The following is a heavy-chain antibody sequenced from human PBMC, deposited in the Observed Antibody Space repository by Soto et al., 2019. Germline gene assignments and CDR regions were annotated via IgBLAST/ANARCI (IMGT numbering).Heavy chain of an antibody. Sequence: SGPTLGNATQTLTLTCTFSGFSLITIGMRVSWIRQPPGKALQWLARIDWDDDKFYSTSLKTRLTISKDTSKNQVVLTMTNMDPVDTATYYCARSSITMVRGVIIPFDYWGQGTLVTVSS. CDR2: IDWDDDK. CDR1: GFSLITIGMR. V-gene: IGHV2-70*04. D-gene: IGHD3-10*01. CDR3: ARSSITMVRGVIIPFDY. J-gene: IGHJ4*02.